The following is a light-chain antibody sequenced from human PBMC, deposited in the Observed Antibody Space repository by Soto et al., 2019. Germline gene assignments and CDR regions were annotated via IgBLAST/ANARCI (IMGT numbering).Light chain of an antibody. CDR3: QQYSGYSLFT. CDR1: QRISGY. V-gene: IGKV3-11*01. J-gene: IGKJ3*01. Sequence: EIVLTQSPATLSLSPGERATLSCRASQRISGYLAWYQHKPGQAPRLLIYDASNRATDIPVRFSGSGSGTEFTLTIGGLQPDDFATYYCQQYSGYSLFTFGPGTIVDIK. CDR2: DAS.